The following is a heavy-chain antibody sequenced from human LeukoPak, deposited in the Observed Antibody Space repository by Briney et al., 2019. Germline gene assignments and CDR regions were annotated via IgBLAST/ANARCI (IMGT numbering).Heavy chain of an antibody. Sequence: GRSLRLSCAASGFTFSSYGMHWVRQAPGKGLEWVAVIWYDGSNKYYADSVKGRFTISRDNSKNTLYLQVNSLRAEDTAVYYCARDSGRTYYDFWSGYPDYWGQGTLVTVSS. D-gene: IGHD3-3*01. J-gene: IGHJ4*02. CDR1: GFTFSSYG. CDR3: ARDSGRTYYDFWSGYPDY. V-gene: IGHV3-33*01. CDR2: IWYDGSNK.